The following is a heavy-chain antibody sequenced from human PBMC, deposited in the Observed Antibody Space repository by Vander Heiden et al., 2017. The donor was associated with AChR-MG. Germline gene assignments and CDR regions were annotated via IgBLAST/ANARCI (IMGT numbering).Heavy chain of an antibody. J-gene: IGHJ5*02. Sequence: GGSISSSSYYWGWIRQPPGKGLEWIGSIYYSGSTYYNPSLKSRVTISVDTSKNQFSLKLSSVTAADTAVYYCARPLDYGDYGCAWFDPWGQGTLVTVSS. V-gene: IGHV4-39*01. D-gene: IGHD4-17*01. CDR1: GGSISSSSYY. CDR2: IYYSGST. CDR3: ARPLDYGDYGCAWFDP.